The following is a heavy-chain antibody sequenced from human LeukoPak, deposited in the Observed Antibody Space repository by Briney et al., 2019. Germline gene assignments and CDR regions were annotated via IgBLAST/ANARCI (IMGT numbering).Heavy chain of an antibody. CDR3: ARGGGGAAYVTWMDWFDP. D-gene: IGHD3-16*01. Sequence: GASVKVSCKASGYTFTSYGISWVRQAPGQGLEWMGWISAYNGNTNYAQKLQGRVTMTTDTSTSTAYMELRSLRSDDTAVYYCARGGGGAAYVTWMDWFDPWGQGTLVTVSS. CDR2: ISAYNGNT. CDR1: GYTFTSYG. V-gene: IGHV1-18*01. J-gene: IGHJ5*02.